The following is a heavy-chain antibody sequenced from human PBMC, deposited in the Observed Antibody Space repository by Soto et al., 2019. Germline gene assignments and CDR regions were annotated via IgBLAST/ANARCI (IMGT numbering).Heavy chain of an antibody. CDR2: IIPIFGTA. CDR1: GGTFSSYA. CDR3: VSEETWTSAGGFDY. J-gene: IGHJ4*02. D-gene: IGHD3-16*01. Sequence: QVQLVQSGAEVKKPGSSVKVSCKASGGTFSSYAISLVRQAPGQGLEWMGGIIPIFGTANYAQKFQGRVTITADKSTSTAYMELSSLRSEDTAVYYCVSEETWTSAGGFDYWGQGTLVTVSS. V-gene: IGHV1-69*06.